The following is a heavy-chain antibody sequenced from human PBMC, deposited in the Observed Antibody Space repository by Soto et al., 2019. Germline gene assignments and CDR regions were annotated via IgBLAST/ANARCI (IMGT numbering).Heavy chain of an antibody. Sequence: SETLSLTCTVSGGSIISTTHYWGWIRQPPGKGLEWIGSIYYSGSTYYNPSLKSRVTISVDTSKNQFSLKLSSVTAADTAVYYCATHEGEAAVPVGRGWFDPWGQGTLVTVS. CDR3: ATHEGEAAVPVGRGWFDP. J-gene: IGHJ5*02. CDR1: GGSIISTTHY. CDR2: IYYSGST. D-gene: IGHD6-13*01. V-gene: IGHV4-39*01.